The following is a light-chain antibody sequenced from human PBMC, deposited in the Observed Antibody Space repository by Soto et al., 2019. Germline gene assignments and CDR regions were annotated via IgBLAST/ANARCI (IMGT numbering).Light chain of an antibody. CDR1: QTISTY. Sequence: DIQMTQSPSPLSASVGDRVTITCRASQTISTYLNWYQQKPGKAPKLLIYGASSLQSGVPSRFSGSGSGTDFTLTISSLQPEDFGPYYCQQSFSTPRTFGQRTQGDIK. CDR2: GAS. CDR3: QQSFSTPRT. V-gene: IGKV1-39*01. J-gene: IGKJ1*01.